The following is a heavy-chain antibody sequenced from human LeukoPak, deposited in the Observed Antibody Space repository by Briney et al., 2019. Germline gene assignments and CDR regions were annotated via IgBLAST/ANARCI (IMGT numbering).Heavy chain of an antibody. D-gene: IGHD5-24*01. Sequence: SETLSLTCTVSGGSISSSSYYWGWIRQPPGKGLEWIGSIYYSGSTYYNPSLKSRVTISVDTSKNQFSLNLNSVTAADTAVYYCARRRENLNWFDSWGRGTLVTVSS. V-gene: IGHV4-39*01. CDR1: GGSISSSSYY. CDR3: ARRRENLNWFDS. J-gene: IGHJ5*01. CDR2: IYYSGST.